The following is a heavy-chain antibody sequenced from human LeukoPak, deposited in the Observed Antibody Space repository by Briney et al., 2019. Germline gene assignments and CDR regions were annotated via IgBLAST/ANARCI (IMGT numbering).Heavy chain of an antibody. V-gene: IGHV1-18*01. Sequence: ASVKVSCKASGYTFTSYGISWVRQAPGQGLEWMGWISAYNGNTNYAQKLQGRVTMTTDTSTSTAYMELRSLRTDDTALYFCARDPRHFGGDSNWFDPWGQGTLVTVSS. CDR2: ISAYNGNT. D-gene: IGHD2-21*02. CDR3: ARDPRHFGGDSNWFDP. J-gene: IGHJ5*02. CDR1: GYTFTSYG.